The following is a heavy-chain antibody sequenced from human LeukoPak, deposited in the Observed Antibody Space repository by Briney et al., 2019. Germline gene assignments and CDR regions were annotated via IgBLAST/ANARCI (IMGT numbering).Heavy chain of an antibody. CDR1: GGSISSSSYY. J-gene: IGHJ4*02. CDR2: INHSGST. D-gene: IGHD2-2*01. V-gene: IGHV4-39*07. Sequence: ASETLSLTCTVSGGSISSSSYYWGWIRQPPGKGLEWIGEINHSGSTNYNPSLKSRVTISVDTSKNQFSLKLSSVTAADTAVYYCARRVVPAAMRCYFDYWGQGTLVTVSS. CDR3: ARRVVPAAMRCYFDY.